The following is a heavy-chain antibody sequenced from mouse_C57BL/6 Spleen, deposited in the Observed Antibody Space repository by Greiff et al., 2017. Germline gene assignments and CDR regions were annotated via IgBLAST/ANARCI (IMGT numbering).Heavy chain of an antibody. J-gene: IGHJ1*03. CDR2: IYPGSGST. V-gene: IGHV1-55*01. Sequence: QVQLQQPGAELVKPGASVKMSCTASGYTFTSYWITWVKQRPGQGLEWIGDIYPGSGSTNYHEKFKSKATLTVDTSSSTAYMQLSSLTSEDSAVYYCARSVTTVVGDWYFDVWGTGTTVTVSS. D-gene: IGHD1-1*01. CDR3: ARSVTTVVGDWYFDV. CDR1: GYTFTSYW.